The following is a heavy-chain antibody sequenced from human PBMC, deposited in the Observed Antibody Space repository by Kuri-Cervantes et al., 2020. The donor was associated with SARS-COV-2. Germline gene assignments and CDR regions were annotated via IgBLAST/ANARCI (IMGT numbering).Heavy chain of an antibody. D-gene: IGHD1-26*01. CDR3: ARGGPHIVVAFDL. Sequence: ASAKVSCKASGYKFASYGITWVRQAPGQGLEWVGWISDYNGFRKLAQGFQSRVTMVTDTFTNTAYTDLRGLKSDATAIYYCARGGPHIVVAFDLWGQGTLVTVSS. CDR1: GYKFASYG. V-gene: IGHV1-18*01. CDR2: ISDYNGFR. J-gene: IGHJ5*02.